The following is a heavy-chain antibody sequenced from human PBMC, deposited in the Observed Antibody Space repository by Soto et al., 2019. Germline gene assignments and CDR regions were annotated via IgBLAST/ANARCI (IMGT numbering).Heavy chain of an antibody. D-gene: IGHD3-3*01. V-gene: IGHV3-23*01. J-gene: IGHJ6*02. Sequence: GGSLRLSCAASGFTFSSYAMSWVRQAPGKGLEWVSAISGSGGSTYYADSVKGRLTISRDNSKNTLYLQMNSLRAEDTAVYYCAKPFWSGYYTAYYYYGMDVWGQGTTVTVSS. CDR3: AKPFWSGYYTAYYYYGMDV. CDR1: GFTFSSYA. CDR2: ISGSGGST.